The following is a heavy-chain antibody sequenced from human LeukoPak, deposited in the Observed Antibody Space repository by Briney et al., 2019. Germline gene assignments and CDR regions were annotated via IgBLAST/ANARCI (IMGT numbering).Heavy chain of an antibody. J-gene: IGHJ4*02. CDR1: GFTVSNSH. V-gene: IGHV3-66*02. Sequence: GGSLRLSCAASGFTVSNSHMAWVRQAPGKGLEWVSSIYNDGSTVYADSVKGRFTISRDNSKNTLYLQMNSLRGDDTSVYYCAKIDMWNPAYWGQGTLVTVSS. CDR2: IYNDGST. D-gene: IGHD1-1*01. CDR3: AKIDMWNPAY.